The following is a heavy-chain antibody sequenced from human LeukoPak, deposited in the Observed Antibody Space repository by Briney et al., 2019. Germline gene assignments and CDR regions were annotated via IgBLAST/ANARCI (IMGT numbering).Heavy chain of an antibody. Sequence: PGGSLRLSCAASGFTFSSHGMHWVRQAPGKGLEWVANIKQDGSEKYYVDSVKGRSTISRDNAKNSLYLQMNSLRAEDTAVYYCARPIVATNLDYWGQGTLVTVSS. CDR3: ARPIVATNLDY. V-gene: IGHV3-7*05. J-gene: IGHJ4*02. CDR2: IKQDGSEK. CDR1: GFTFSSHG. D-gene: IGHD5-12*01.